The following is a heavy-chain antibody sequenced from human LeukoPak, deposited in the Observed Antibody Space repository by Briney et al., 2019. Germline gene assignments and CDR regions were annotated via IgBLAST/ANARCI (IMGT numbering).Heavy chain of an antibody. V-gene: IGHV4-34*01. Sequence: PSETLSLTCAVYGGSFSGYYWSWIRQPPGKGLEWIGEINHSGSANYNPSLKSRVTISVDTSKNQFSLKLSSVTAADTAVYYCARVPQYSSSSDCFDYWGQGTLVTVSS. D-gene: IGHD6-6*01. CDR1: GGSFSGYY. CDR3: ARVPQYSSSSDCFDY. CDR2: INHSGSA. J-gene: IGHJ4*02.